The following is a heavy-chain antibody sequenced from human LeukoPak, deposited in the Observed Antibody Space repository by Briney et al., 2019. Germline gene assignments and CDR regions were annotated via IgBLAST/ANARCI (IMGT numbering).Heavy chain of an antibody. J-gene: IGHJ6*03. V-gene: IGHV4-31*03. CDR1: GGSISSGGYY. D-gene: IGHD1-14*01. Sequence: SQTLSLTCTVSGGSISSGGYYWSWIRQHPGKGLEWIGYIYYSGSTYYNPSLKSRVTISADTSKNQFSLKLSSVTAADTAVYYCARGEPSTLLNNDYYFMDVWGKGTTVTVSS. CDR2: IYYSGST. CDR3: ARGEPSTLLNNDYYFMDV.